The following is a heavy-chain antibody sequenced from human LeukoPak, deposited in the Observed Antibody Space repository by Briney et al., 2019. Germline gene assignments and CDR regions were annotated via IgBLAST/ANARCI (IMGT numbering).Heavy chain of an antibody. Sequence: GGSLRLSCAVSGFTVSSNYMSWVRQAPGKGLEWVSVIYSGGSTFSAASVQRRFPISRDNSKTTLYLQMNSLRAEDTAVYYCARVHRWLQYDYWGQGTLVTVSS. J-gene: IGHJ4*02. D-gene: IGHD5-24*01. CDR1: GFTVSSNY. CDR3: ARVHRWLQYDY. CDR2: IYSGGST. V-gene: IGHV3-66*01.